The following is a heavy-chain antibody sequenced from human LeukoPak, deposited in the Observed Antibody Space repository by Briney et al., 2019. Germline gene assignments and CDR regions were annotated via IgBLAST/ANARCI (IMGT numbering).Heavy chain of an antibody. Sequence: GGSLRLSCAASGFTFSSYGMHWVRQAPGKGLEWAAVIWSDGSNKGYSDSVKGRFTISRDNSKNTLYLQMNTLRVEDTAVYFCASSRGEYCQLFGYWGQGILVTVSS. CDR2: IWSDGSNK. CDR1: GFTFSSYG. V-gene: IGHV3-33*08. D-gene: IGHD4-17*01. J-gene: IGHJ4*02. CDR3: ASSRGEYCQLFGY.